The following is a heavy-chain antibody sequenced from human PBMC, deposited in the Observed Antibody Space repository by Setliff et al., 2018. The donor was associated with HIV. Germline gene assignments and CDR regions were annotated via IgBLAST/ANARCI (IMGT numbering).Heavy chain of an antibody. J-gene: IGHJ4*02. V-gene: IGHV4-31*03. CDR1: GGSISSGYYY. Sequence: SETLSLTCTVSGGSISSGYYYWSWIRQHPGKGLEWIGYIYYSRNPFYNPSLRNRVTISLDTSKNQFSLKLSSVTAADTAVYYCARGFDYAQRPPLYYFDYWGQGTLVTVSS. D-gene: IGHD2-2*01. CDR2: IYYSRNP. CDR3: ARGFDYAQRPPLYYFDY.